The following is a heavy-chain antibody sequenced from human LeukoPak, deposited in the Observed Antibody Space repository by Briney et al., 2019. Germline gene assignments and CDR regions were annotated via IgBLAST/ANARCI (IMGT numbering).Heavy chain of an antibody. CDR2: IRSKANSYAT. D-gene: IGHD6-19*01. V-gene: IGHV3-73*01. J-gene: IGHJ4*02. Sequence: PGGSLRLSCAASGFSFSSYWMNWVRQAPGKGLEWVGRIRSKANSYATAYAASVIGRFTISRDDSTNTAYLQMNSLKTEDTAVYYCTSSSSGWVIDYWGQGTLVTVSS. CDR3: TSSSSGWVIDY. CDR1: GFSFSSYW.